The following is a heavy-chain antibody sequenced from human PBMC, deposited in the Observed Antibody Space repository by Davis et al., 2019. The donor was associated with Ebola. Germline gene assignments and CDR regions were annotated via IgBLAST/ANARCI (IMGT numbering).Heavy chain of an antibody. CDR2: ISYDGSNK. V-gene: IGHV3-33*05. D-gene: IGHD3-9*01. J-gene: IGHJ6*02. Sequence: GESLKISCAASGFTFSSYGMHWVRQAPGKGLEWVAVISYDGSNKYYADSVKGRFTISRDNAKNSLYLQMNSLRAEDTAVYYCARVLSDILGYGMDVWGQGTTVTVSS. CDR1: GFTFSSYG. CDR3: ARVLSDILGYGMDV.